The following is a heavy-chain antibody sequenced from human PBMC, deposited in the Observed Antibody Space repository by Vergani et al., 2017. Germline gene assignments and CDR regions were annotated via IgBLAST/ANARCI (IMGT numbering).Heavy chain of an antibody. V-gene: IGHV3-23*04. D-gene: IGHD4-17*01. CDR2: ISGSGGST. Sequence: EVQLVESGGGLVQPGGSLRLSCAASGFTFSSYAMSWVRQAPGKGLEWVSAISGSGGSTYYADSVKGRFTISRDKSKNTLYLQMNSLRAEDTAVYYCARCPTYGDYFDYWGQGTLVTVSS. CDR3: ARCPTYGDYFDY. J-gene: IGHJ4*02. CDR1: GFTFSSYA.